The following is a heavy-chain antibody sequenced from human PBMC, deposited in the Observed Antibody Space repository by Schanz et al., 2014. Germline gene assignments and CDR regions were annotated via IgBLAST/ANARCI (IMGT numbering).Heavy chain of an antibody. D-gene: IGHD6-19*01. CDR3: ARWLVRGLAAFDI. J-gene: IGHJ3*02. CDR1: GYSFSAYY. Sequence: QVQLVQSGAELKNPGASVKVSCKASGYSFSAYYIHWMRQAPGQGLEWLGRFTHISQKFQGRVTMTRDTSSTTAYMELSRLRSDDTAVYYCARWLVRGLAAFDIWGQGTMVTVSS. CDR2: FT. V-gene: IGHV1-2*06.